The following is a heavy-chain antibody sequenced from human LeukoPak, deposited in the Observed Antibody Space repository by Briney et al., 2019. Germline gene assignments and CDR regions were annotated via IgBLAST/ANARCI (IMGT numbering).Heavy chain of an antibody. V-gene: IGHV1-8*01. Sequence: ASVKVSFKASGYTFTSYDINWVRQATGQGLEWMGWMNPNSGITGYAQKFQGRVTMTRNTSISTAYMELSSLRSEDAAVYYCARVGRYYDFWSGYFSTYYYYGMDVWGQGTTVTVSS. CDR1: GYTFTSYD. CDR3: ARVGRYYDFWSGYFSTYYYYGMDV. D-gene: IGHD3-3*01. CDR2: MNPNSGIT. J-gene: IGHJ6*02.